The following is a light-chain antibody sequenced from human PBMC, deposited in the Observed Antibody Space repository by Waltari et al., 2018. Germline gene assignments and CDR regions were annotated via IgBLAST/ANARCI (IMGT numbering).Light chain of an antibody. Sequence: EIVLTQSPGTLSLSPGERATLSCRASQSVSNNYLAWYQQKPGQAPRLLISAASSRATGIPVRFSGSGSGTDFTLAISRLEPEDFAVYYCQQYGFLPAFGQGTKVEI. CDR3: QQYGFLPA. CDR2: AAS. V-gene: IGKV3-20*01. CDR1: QSVSNNY. J-gene: IGKJ1*01.